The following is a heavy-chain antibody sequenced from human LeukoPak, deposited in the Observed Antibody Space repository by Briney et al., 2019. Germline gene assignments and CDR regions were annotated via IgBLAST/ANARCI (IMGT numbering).Heavy chain of an antibody. J-gene: IGHJ4*02. CDR1: GFTFSSYS. CDR3: ARGPSVTAMDY. D-gene: IGHD2-21*02. Sequence: PGGSLRLSCAASGFTFSSYSMNWVRQAPGKGLEWVSSIGSSSSYIYYADSVKGRFTISRDNAKNSLYLQMNSLRAEDTAVYYCARGPSVTAMDYWGQGTLVTVSS. V-gene: IGHV3-21*01. CDR2: IGSSSSYI.